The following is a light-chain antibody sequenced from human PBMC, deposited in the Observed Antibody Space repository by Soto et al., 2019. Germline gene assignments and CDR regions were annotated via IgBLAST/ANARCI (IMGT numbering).Light chain of an antibody. J-gene: IGKJ1*01. CDR3: QHDGNSPT. CDR2: GAS. V-gene: IGKV3-20*01. Sequence: EIVLTPSQGTLSLSTGDGATLSCRASQSVSSAYFAWYQPNPGQAPRLLISGASRRAGGNPDRFSGSGSGTDCTLSISRLEPEEFAVYWWQHDGNSPTFGQGT. CDR1: QSVSSAY.